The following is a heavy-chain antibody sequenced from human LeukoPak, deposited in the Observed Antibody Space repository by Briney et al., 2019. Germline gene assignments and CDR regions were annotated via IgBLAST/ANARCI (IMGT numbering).Heavy chain of an antibody. CDR3: ARMIQH. CDR2: IHYTGST. V-gene: IGHV4-39*07. J-gene: IGHJ1*01. Sequence: SETLSLTCTVSGGSIRSITYNWGWIRQPPGKGLECIGSIHYTGSTYYNPSLKSRVTISVDTSNNQFSLKLSSVTAADTAVYYCARMIQHWGQGTLVTVSS. CDR1: GGSIRSITYN.